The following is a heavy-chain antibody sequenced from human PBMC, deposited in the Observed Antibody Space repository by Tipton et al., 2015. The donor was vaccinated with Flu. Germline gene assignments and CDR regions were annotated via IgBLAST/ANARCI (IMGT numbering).Heavy chain of an antibody. D-gene: IGHD5-18*01. V-gene: IGHV2-5*02. CDR3: GHSPHGYNVAGPRRYFDY. CDR2: IYWDDDK. J-gene: IGHJ4*02. CDR1: GFSLSTSEVG. Sequence: LVKPTQTLTLTCTFSGFSLSTSEVGVGWIRQPPGKALEWLALIYWDDDKRYSPSLRSRLTVSKDTSKNQVVLTMTNMDPVDTATYYCGHSPHGYNVAGPRRYFDYWGPGTLVTVSS.